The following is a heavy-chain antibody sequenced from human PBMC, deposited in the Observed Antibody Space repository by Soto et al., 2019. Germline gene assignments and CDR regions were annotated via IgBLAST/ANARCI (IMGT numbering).Heavy chain of an antibody. CDR3: ARPYYDGSGSYPDY. J-gene: IGHJ4*02. CDR2: ISDYNGNT. Sequence: GASVKVSCKASGYTFTSYGISWVGQAPGQGLEWMGWISDYNGNTNYAQKLQGRVTMTTDTSTSTAYMELRSLRSDDTAVYYCARPYYDGSGSYPDYWGQGTLVTVSS. V-gene: IGHV1-18*04. D-gene: IGHD3-10*01. CDR1: GYTFTSYG.